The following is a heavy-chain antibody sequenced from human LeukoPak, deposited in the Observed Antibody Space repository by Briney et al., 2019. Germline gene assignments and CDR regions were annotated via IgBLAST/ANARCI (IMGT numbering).Heavy chain of an antibody. Sequence: PGRSLRLSCAASGFTFSSYGMHWVRQAPGKGLEWVAVISYDGSNKYYADSVKGRFTISRDNSKNTLYLQMNSLRAEDTAAYYCAKVSIAVAQSYYYGMDVWGQGTTVTVSS. CDR1: GFTFSSYG. CDR2: ISYDGSNK. D-gene: IGHD6-19*01. CDR3: AKVSIAVAQSYYYGMDV. V-gene: IGHV3-30*18. J-gene: IGHJ6*02.